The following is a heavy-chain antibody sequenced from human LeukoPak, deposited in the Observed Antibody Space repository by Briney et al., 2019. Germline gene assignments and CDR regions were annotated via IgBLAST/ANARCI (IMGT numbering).Heavy chain of an antibody. Sequence: PGGSLRLSCAASGFTFSSYAMHWVRQAPGKGLEWVAVIWYDGSNKYYADSVKGRFTISSDNSKNTLYLQMNSLRAEDTAVYYCARDPGLAYYFDYWGQGTLVTVSS. D-gene: IGHD3/OR15-3a*01. CDR2: IWYDGSNK. CDR1: GFTFSSYA. V-gene: IGHV3-33*08. J-gene: IGHJ4*02. CDR3: ARDPGLAYYFDY.